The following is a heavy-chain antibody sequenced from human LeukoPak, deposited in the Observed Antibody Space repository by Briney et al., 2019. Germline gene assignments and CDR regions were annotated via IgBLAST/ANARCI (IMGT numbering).Heavy chain of an antibody. V-gene: IGHV5-51*01. D-gene: IGHD2-15*01. CDR1: GYSFTSYW. CDR3: ARLRRNCSGGSCYSYYFDY. Sequence: KPGESLKISCKGSGYSFTSYWIGWVRQMPGKGLEWMGIIYPGDSDTRYSPSFQGQVTLSADKSISTAYLQWSSLKASDTAMYYCARLRRNCSGGSCYSYYFDYWGQGTLVTVSS. J-gene: IGHJ4*02. CDR2: IYPGDSDT.